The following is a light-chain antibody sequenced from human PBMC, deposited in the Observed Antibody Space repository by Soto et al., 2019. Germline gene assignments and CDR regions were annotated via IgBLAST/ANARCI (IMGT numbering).Light chain of an antibody. V-gene: IGKV1-39*01. Sequence: DRVTISCRASQTISTFLNWYQQKPGTAPRLLIYRASSVQSGVPPRFSGSGSGRDFTLTISSLRPEDIATYFCQHSYSSPPWTFGQGTK. CDR3: QHSYSSPPWT. CDR1: QTISTF. J-gene: IGKJ1*01. CDR2: RAS.